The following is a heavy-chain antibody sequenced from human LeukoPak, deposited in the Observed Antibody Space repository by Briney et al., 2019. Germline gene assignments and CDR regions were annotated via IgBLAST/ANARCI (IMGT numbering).Heavy chain of an antibody. V-gene: IGHV4-39*01. D-gene: IGHD6-13*01. J-gene: IGHJ4*02. Sequence: SETLSLTCTVSGCSISSSSYYWGWIRQPPGMGHESTGSIYYSGSSYYNPSLKRRVTISVDTSKNQFSLKLGSVTAADTAVYYCIGHSSSWTGRWGQGTVVTVSS. CDR2: IYYSGSS. CDR3: IGHSSSWTGR. CDR1: GCSISSSSYY.